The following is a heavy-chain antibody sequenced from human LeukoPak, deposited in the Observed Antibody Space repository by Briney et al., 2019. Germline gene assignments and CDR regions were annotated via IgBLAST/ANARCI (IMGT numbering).Heavy chain of an antibody. CDR1: GGSISSSSYY. CDR3: ARRIIWFGELFDY. Sequence: KTSETLSLTCTVSGGSISSSSYYWGWIRQPPGKGLEWIGSIYYSGSTYYNPSLKSRVTISVDTSKNQFSLKLSSVTAADTAVYYCARRIIWFGELFDYWGQGTLVTVSS. J-gene: IGHJ4*02. CDR2: IYYSGST. V-gene: IGHV4-39*07. D-gene: IGHD3-10*01.